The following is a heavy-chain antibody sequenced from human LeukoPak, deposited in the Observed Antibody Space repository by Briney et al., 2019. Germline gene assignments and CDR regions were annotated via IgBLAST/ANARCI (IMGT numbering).Heavy chain of an antibody. J-gene: IGHJ4*02. CDR2: IKQDGSEI. CDR3: ARILPYGSGIQDH. CDR1: GFTFSSSW. D-gene: IGHD3-10*01. Sequence: SGGSLRLSCAASGFTFSSSWMTWVRQAPGKGLAWVANIKQDGSEIFYVDSVKGRFTISRDNAKISLSLQMNSLRAEDTAVYYCARILPYGSGIQDHWGQGTLVTVSS. V-gene: IGHV3-7*04.